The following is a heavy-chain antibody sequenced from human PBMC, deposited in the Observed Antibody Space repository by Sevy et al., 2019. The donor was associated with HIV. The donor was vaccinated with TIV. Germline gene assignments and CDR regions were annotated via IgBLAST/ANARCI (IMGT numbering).Heavy chain of an antibody. CDR3: ARGHSEFYY. CDR1: GESFSGYY. CDR2: IIHSRST. Sequence: SETRSLTCAVYGESFSGYYWSWIRQPPGKGLEWIGEIIHSRSTNYNPSLKSRVTISVDTSKNQFSLKLSSVTAADTAVYYCARGHSEFYYWGQGTLVTVSS. J-gene: IGHJ4*02. V-gene: IGHV4-34*01.